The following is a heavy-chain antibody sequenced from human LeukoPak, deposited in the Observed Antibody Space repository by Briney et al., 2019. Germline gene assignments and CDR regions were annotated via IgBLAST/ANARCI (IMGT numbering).Heavy chain of an antibody. Sequence: PSETLFLTCTVFGGSISTSSSYWGWIRQPPGKGLEWIGSIYYSGSTYYNPSLKSRVTISVDTSKNRFSLKLSSVSAADTAVYYCARGLGYGSGSYYLGFDMWGQGTMVTVSS. CDR2: IYYSGST. CDR3: ARGLGYGSGSYYLGFDM. D-gene: IGHD3-10*01. J-gene: IGHJ3*02. V-gene: IGHV4-39*01. CDR1: GGSISTSSSY.